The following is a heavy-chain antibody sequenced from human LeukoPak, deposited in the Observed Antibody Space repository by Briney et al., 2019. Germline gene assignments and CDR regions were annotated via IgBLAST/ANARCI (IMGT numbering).Heavy chain of an antibody. CDR2: INHSGST. D-gene: IGHD5-12*01. Sequence: SETLSLPCAVYGGPFSGYYWSWVRQPPGTGLEWIGEINHSGSTNYNPSLKSRVTISVDTSKNQFSLKLSSVTAADTAVYYCARGPRRGYSGYGPSPFDYWGQGTLVTVSS. CDR3: ARGPRRGYSGYGPSPFDY. J-gene: IGHJ4*02. CDR1: GGPFSGYY. V-gene: IGHV4-34*01.